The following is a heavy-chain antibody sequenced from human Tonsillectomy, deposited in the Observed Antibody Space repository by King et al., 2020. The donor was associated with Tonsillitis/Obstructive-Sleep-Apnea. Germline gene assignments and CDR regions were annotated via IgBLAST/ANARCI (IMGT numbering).Heavy chain of an antibody. CDR2: VKDKAEDETT. Sequence: VQLVESGGALVKPGGSLSFSCAASGFTFSNAWMTWVRQAPGKGLAWVGRVKDKAEDETTDYAAPVMGRFTISRDDSKNTVYLHMSSLKVEDTAVYYCDTGFRVGPSYWGQGTLVTVSS. D-gene: IGHD1-26*01. CDR3: DTGFRVGPSY. CDR1: GFTFSNAW. V-gene: IGHV3-15*02. J-gene: IGHJ4*02.